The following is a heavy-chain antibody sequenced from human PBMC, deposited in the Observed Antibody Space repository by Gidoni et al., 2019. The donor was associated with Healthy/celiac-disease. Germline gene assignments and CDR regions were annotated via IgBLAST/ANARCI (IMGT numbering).Heavy chain of an antibody. D-gene: IGHD6-19*01. Sequence: EVQLVESGGGLVQPGRSLRLSCAASGFTFDDYAMHWVRQAPGKGLEWVSGISWNSGSIGYADSVKGRFTISRDNAKNSLYLQMNSLRAEDTALYYCAKDLKSSGWSTVDYWGQGTLVTVSS. CDR3: AKDLKSSGWSTVDY. V-gene: IGHV3-9*01. CDR1: GFTFDDYA. J-gene: IGHJ4*02. CDR2: ISWNSGSI.